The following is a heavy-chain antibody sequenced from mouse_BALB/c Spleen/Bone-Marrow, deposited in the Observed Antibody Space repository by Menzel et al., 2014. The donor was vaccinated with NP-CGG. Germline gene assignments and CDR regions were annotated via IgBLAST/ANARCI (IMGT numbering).Heavy chain of an antibody. Sequence: QVQLQQSGAELAKPGASVKMSCKVSDYTFTSYWIHWVKQRPGQGLEWIGYIDPRTANTEYSQKFKDKATLTADKSSNTAYMQLSSLTSDDSAIYYCARYWDAYWGQGTLVTVSA. V-gene: IGHV1-7*01. CDR3: ARYWDAY. CDR2: IDPRTANT. CDR1: DYTFTSYW. D-gene: IGHD4-1*01. J-gene: IGHJ3*01.